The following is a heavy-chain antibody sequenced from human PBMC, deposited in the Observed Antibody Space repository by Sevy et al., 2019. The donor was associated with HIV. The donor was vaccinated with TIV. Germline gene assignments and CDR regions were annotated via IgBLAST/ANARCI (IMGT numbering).Heavy chain of an antibody. CDR3: AKGSTSSSEVGYFDY. D-gene: IGHD2-2*01. J-gene: IGHJ4*02. V-gene: IGHV3-23*01. CDR1: GFTFSSYA. Sequence: GGSLRLSCAASGFTFSSYAMSWVRQAPGKGLEWVSVISGNGGYTYYADSVKGRFTISRDTSKNTLYLQMNRLRAEDTAVYYCAKGSTSSSEVGYFDYWGQGTLVTVSS. CDR2: ISGNGGYT.